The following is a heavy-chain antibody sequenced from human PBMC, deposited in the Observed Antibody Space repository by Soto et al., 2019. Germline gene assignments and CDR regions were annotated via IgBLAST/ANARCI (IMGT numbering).Heavy chain of an antibody. CDR2: IKQDGSEK. V-gene: IGHV3-7*01. CDR1: GFTFSSYW. D-gene: IGHD5-18*01. Sequence: EVQLVESGGGLVQPGGSLRLSCAASGFTFSSYWMSWVRQAPGKGLEWVANIKQDGSEKYYVDSVKGRFTISRDNAKNSLYLQMNSLRAEDTAVYYCVRDPRGYSYGRNYWYFDLWGRGTLVTVSS. J-gene: IGHJ2*01. CDR3: VRDPRGYSYGRNYWYFDL.